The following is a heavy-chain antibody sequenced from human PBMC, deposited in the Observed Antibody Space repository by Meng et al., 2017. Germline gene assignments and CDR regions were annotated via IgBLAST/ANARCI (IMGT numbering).Heavy chain of an antibody. Sequence: GESLKISCAASGFTFSIYWMSWVRQAPGKGLEWVANIKQDGSEKYYVDSVKGRFTISRDNAKNSLYLQMDSLRAEDTAVYHCARTPTVTTYGYWGQGALVTVSS. J-gene: IGHJ4*02. CDR2: IKQDGSEK. D-gene: IGHD4-17*01. CDR1: GFTFSIYW. V-gene: IGHV3-7*01. CDR3: ARTPTVTTYGY.